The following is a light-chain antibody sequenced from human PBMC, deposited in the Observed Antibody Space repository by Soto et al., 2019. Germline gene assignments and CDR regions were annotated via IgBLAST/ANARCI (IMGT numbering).Light chain of an antibody. CDR1: QSVRSY. CDR2: NAS. V-gene: IGKV3-11*01. Sequence: EIVLTQSPATLYLSPGERATLSCRASQSVRSYLAWYQQKPGQAPRLLSYNASNRDTGIPARFSGSGSGTEFTLTISSPEAEAFAVYYYQQRSTRHPVYTFGQGTKLEIK. J-gene: IGKJ2*01. CDR3: QQRSTRHPVYT.